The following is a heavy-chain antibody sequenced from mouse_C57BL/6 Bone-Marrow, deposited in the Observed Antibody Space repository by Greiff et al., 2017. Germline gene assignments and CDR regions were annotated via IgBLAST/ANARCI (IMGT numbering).Heavy chain of an antibody. CDR2: IYPGNSDT. CDR3: TRGGFYYYGSSYYFDD. Sequence: EVQLQQSGTVLARPGASVKMSCKTSGYTFTSYWMHWVKQRPGQGLEWIGAIYPGNSDTSYNQKFTGKAKLTAVTSASTAYMELSSLTNEDSAVYYCTRGGFYYYGSSYYFDDWGQGTTLTVSS. V-gene: IGHV1-5*01. J-gene: IGHJ2*01. D-gene: IGHD1-1*01. CDR1: GYTFTSYW.